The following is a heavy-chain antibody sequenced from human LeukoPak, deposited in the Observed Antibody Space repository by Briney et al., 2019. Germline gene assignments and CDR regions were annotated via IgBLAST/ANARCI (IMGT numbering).Heavy chain of an antibody. J-gene: IGHJ4*02. Sequence: GGSLRLSCAASGFTFSSYGMHWVRQAPGKGLEWVAVIWYDGSNKYYADSVKGRFTISRDNAKRTLYLEMNSLTAEDTAIYYCARDASLYYVDHWGQGTLVTVSS. CDR2: IWYDGSNK. V-gene: IGHV3-33*01. CDR1: GFTFSSYG. CDR3: ARDASLYYVDH.